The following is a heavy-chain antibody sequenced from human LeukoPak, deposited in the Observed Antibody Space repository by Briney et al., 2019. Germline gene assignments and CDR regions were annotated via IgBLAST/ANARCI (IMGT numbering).Heavy chain of an antibody. CDR3: ARVVPAAMGVDY. J-gene: IGHJ4*02. CDR2: IWYDGSNK. Sequence: GGSLRLSCAASGFTFSSYGMHWVRQAPGKGLEWVAVIWYDGSNKYYADSVKGRFTISRDNSKNTLYLQMNSLRAEDTAVYYCARVVPAAMGVDYWGQGTLVTVSP. V-gene: IGHV3-33*01. D-gene: IGHD2-2*01. CDR1: GFTFSSYG.